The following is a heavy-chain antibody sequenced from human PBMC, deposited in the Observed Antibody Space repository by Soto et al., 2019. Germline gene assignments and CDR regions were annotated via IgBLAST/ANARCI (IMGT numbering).Heavy chain of an antibody. CDR1: GYSFTSYW. CDR2: IDPSDSYT. V-gene: IGHV5-10-1*01. D-gene: IGHD1-26*01. J-gene: IGHJ6*02. CDR3: ASSLVGATTYGYYYGMDA. Sequence: GESLKISCKGSGYSFTSYWISWVRQMPGKGLEWMGRIDPSDSYTNYSPSFQGHVTISADKSISTAYLQWSSLKASDTAMYYCASSLVGATTYGYYYGMDAWGQGTTVTVSS.